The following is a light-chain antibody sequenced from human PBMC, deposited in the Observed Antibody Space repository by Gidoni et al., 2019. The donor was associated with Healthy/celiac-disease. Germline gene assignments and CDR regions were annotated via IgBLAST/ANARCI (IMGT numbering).Light chain of an antibody. J-gene: IGKJ4*01. V-gene: IGKV1-33*01. CDR2: DAS. Sequence: DIQMTQSPSSLSASVGDRVTITCQASQDISNYLNWYQQKPGKAPKLLIYDASNLETGVPSRFSGSGSGTDFTFTISCLQPEDIATYYCQQYDNLPPLFGGGTKVEIK. CDR3: QQYDNLPPL. CDR1: QDISNY.